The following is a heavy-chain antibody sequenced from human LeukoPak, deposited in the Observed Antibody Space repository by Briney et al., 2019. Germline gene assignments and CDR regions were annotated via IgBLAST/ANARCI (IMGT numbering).Heavy chain of an antibody. CDR3: ATPSDFRSAYAFDI. D-gene: IGHD3-3*01. CDR1: GYSISSGYY. CDR2: IYHSGST. J-gene: IGHJ3*02. Sequence: SETLSLTCAVSGYSISSGYYWGWIRQPPGKGLEWIGSIYHSGSTYYNPSLKIRVTISVDTYKNQFSLKLSSVTAADTAVYYCATPSDFRSAYAFDIWGQGTMVTVSS. V-gene: IGHV4-38-2*01.